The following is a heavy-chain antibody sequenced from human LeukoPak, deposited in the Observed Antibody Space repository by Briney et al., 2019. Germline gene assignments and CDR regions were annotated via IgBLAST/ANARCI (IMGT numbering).Heavy chain of an antibody. V-gene: IGHV3-53*01. D-gene: IGHD3-10*02. CDR2: IYSGGST. CDR1: GFTVSSNY. J-gene: IGHJ6*03. Sequence: GGSLRLSCAASGFTVSSNYLSWVRQAPGQGLEWVSVIYSGGSTYYADSVKGRFTISRDNSKNPLYLQMNSLRAEDSAVYYCAELGITMIGGVWGKGTTVTIS. CDR3: AELGITMIGGV.